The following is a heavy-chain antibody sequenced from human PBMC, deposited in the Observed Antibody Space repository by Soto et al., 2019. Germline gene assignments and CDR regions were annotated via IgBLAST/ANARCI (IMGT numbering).Heavy chain of an antibody. CDR3: ARGEWLDF. D-gene: IGHD3-16*01. CDR2: IDPSDSDT. J-gene: IGHJ5*01. Sequence: GESLKISCQGSGYSFTSYWINWVRQMPGKGLEWMGRIDPSDSDTNYSPSFQGHVTISADKSITTAYLQWSSLKASDTAIYYCARGEWLDFWGQGTLVTVSS. CDR1: GYSFTSYW. V-gene: IGHV5-10-1*01.